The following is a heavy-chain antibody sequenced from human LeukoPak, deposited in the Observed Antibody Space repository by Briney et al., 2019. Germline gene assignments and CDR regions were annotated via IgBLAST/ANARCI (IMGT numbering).Heavy chain of an antibody. J-gene: IGHJ5*02. CDR2: ISAYNGNT. CDR3: ARDFIIDYSGNWFDP. CDR1: GYTFTSYG. V-gene: IGHV1-18*01. Sequence: ASVKVSCKASGYTFTSYGISWVRQAPGQGLEWMGWISAYNGNTNYALKLQGRVTMTTDTSTSTAYMELRSLRSDDTAVYYCARDFIIDYSGNWFDPWGQGTLVTVSS. D-gene: IGHD4-11*01.